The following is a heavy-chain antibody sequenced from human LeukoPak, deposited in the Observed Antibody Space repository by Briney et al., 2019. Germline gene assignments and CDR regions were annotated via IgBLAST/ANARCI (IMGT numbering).Heavy chain of an antibody. CDR3: ARLGPVTKDHYCDY. Sequence: GGSLRLSCAASGFIFTTYWLGRVRQTPGTGLEWVANINQDESSQYYVDAVRGRFTISRDNAKNSLNLQMNSLRGEDTAVYFCARLGPVTKDHYCDYWGQGTLVTVSS. J-gene: IGHJ4*02. D-gene: IGHD4-17*01. CDR2: INQDESSQ. V-gene: IGHV3-7*01. CDR1: GFIFTTYW.